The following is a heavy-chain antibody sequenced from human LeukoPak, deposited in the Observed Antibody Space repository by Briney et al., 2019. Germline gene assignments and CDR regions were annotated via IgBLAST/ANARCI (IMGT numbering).Heavy chain of an antibody. CDR3: ERGFPEEPQIRFLEWSHYYYHMDV. D-gene: IGHD3-3*01. J-gene: IGHJ6*03. Sequence: SVNVSCKASGCTFSNYAISWVRQAPGQALEWMGGIIPIFGTANYAQKFQGRATITTNDSTSTAYMELSSLRSEDTAVYYCERGFPEEPQIRFLEWSHYYYHMDVWGKGTTVTVSS. V-gene: IGHV1-69*05. CDR2: IIPIFGTA. CDR1: GCTFSNYA.